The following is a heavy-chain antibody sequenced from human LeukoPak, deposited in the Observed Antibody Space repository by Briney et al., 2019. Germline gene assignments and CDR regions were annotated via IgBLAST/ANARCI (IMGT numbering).Heavy chain of an antibody. CDR1: GFTFSSYA. V-gene: IGHV3-23*01. CDR2: ISGSGGSR. CDR3: AKETSYCGGDCYQYYFDY. D-gene: IGHD2-21*02. Sequence: GGSLRLSCAASGFTFSSYAMSWVPQAPGKGLEAFSAISGSGGSRYYAASVTGRFTISRDNSKNTLYLQMNSRSAEDTAVYYCAKETSYCGGDCYQYYFDYWGQGTLVTVSS. J-gene: IGHJ4*02.